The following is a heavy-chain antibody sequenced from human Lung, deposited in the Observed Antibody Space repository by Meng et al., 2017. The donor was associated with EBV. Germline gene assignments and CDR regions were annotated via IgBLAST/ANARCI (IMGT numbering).Heavy chain of an antibody. V-gene: IGHV3-53*01. J-gene: IGHJ4*02. CDR3: ASEPNSGYGSDY. D-gene: IGHD5-12*01. CDR1: GLTVSRTY. Sequence: VQLVESGGGLIPPGGSLRLSCSVSGLTVSRTYMSWVRQAPGKGLEWVSIIYGGFTTYSAESVEGRFTTSRDDSKNTVYLQMNNLRVDDTAIYYCASEPNSGYGSDYWGQGTLVTVSS. CDR2: IYGGFTT.